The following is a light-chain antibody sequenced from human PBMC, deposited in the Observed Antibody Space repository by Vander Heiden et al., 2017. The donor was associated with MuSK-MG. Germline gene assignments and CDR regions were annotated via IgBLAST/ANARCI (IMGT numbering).Light chain of an antibody. Sequence: PGTLSLSPGERATLSCRASQSVSSSYLAWYQQKPGQAPRLLIYGASSRATGIPDRFSGSGSGTDFTLTISRLEPEDFAVYYCQQDGSSPLTFGGGTKVEIK. CDR1: QSVSSSY. J-gene: IGKJ4*01. CDR3: QQDGSSPLT. V-gene: IGKV3-20*01. CDR2: GAS.